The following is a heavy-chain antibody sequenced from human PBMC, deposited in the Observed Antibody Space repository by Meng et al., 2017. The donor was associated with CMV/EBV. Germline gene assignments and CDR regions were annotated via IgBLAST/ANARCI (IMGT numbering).Heavy chain of an antibody. CDR3: ASFGYLVGGYGMDV. Sequence: GGSLRLSCAASGFTFSSYWMHWVRQAPGKGLVWVSRINSDGSSTSYADSVKGRFTISRDNAKNTLYLQMNSLRAEDTAVYYCASFGYLVGGYGMDVWGKGPRSPSPQ. CDR1: GFTFSSYW. CDR2: INSDGSST. V-gene: IGHV3-74*01. J-gene: IGHJ6*01. D-gene: IGHD3-16*01.